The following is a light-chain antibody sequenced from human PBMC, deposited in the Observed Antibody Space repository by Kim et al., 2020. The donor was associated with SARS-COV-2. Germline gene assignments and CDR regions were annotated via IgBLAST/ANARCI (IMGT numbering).Light chain of an antibody. CDR1: RSDVGGYKY. CDR3: SSYISSNTLV. V-gene: IGLV2-14*01. J-gene: IGLJ3*02. CDR2: EVS. Sequence: GQSITISCTGTRSDVGGYKYVSWYQQHPGKAPKFMIYEVSKRPSGVSNRFSGSKSGNTASLTISGLQAEDEADYYCSSYISSNTLVFGGGTQLTVL.